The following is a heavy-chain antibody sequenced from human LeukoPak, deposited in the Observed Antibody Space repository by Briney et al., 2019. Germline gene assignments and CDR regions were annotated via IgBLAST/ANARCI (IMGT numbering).Heavy chain of an antibody. CDR2: INTNTGNP. V-gene: IGHV7-4-1*02. Sequence: ASVKVSCKASGYTFTSYAMNWVRQAPGQGLEWMGWINTNTGNPTYAQGFTGRFVFSLDTSVSTAYLQISSLKAEDTAVYYCARGFCSGGSCQNVGYWGQGTLVTVSS. J-gene: IGHJ4*02. D-gene: IGHD2-15*01. CDR3: ARGFCSGGSCQNVGY. CDR1: GYTFTSYA.